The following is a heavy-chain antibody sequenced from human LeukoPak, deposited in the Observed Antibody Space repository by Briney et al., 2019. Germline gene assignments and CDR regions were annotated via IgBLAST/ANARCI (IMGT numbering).Heavy chain of an antibody. CDR2: ISSSSSYI. Sequence: GGSLRLSCAASGFTFSSYSMNWVRQAPGKGLEWVSSISSSSSYIYYADSVKGRFTISRDNAKNSLYLQMISLRAEDTAVYYCARRSICSSTSCYWGYFDYWGQGTLVTVSS. V-gene: IGHV3-21*01. D-gene: IGHD2-2*01. J-gene: IGHJ4*02. CDR3: ARRSICSSTSCYWGYFDY. CDR1: GFTFSSYS.